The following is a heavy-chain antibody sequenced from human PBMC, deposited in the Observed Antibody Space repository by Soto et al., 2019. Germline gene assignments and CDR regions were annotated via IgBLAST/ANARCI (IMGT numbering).Heavy chain of an antibody. V-gene: IGHV4-39*01. CDR2: LYYSGTT. J-gene: IGHJ5*02. CDR3: VRHSGYSSNWGEFDP. CDR1: GGSFSSSSYY. D-gene: IGHD5-18*01. Sequence: SETLSLTCHVSGGSFSSSSYYWGWIRQSPGKGLEWIGSLYYSGTTYYNPSLKSRVTMSVDRTKNQFSLNLTSVTAADMAGYYCVRHSGYSSNWGEFDPWGQGILVTVSS.